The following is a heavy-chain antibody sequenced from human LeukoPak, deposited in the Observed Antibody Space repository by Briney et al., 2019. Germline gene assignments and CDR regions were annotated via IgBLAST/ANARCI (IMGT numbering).Heavy chain of an antibody. Sequence: SETLSLTCTVSGGSVSSADYYWSWIRHPPGKALEWIGYIYHTGSNNYKYSLKSRVTISLDTSKNRFSLRLSSVTAADTAVYYCARAPLRYCSSTSCSCFDYWGQGTLVTVSS. CDR2: IYHTGSN. CDR1: GGSVSSADYY. V-gene: IGHV4-61*08. J-gene: IGHJ4*02. CDR3: ARAPLRYCSSTSCSCFDY. D-gene: IGHD2-2*01.